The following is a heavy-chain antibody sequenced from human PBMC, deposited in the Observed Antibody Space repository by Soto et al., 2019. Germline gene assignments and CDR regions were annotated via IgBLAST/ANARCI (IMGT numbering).Heavy chain of an antibody. CDR1: GFTFISYA. CDR2: ISGSGGST. Sequence: EVQLLESGGGLVQPGGSLRLSCAASGFTFISYAMSWVRQAPGKWLEWVSAISGSGGSTYYEDSAKGRFTISRENSKTTLYVQMNSLRAEDTAVYYCAKVGGSTSTLYYYYMDVWGKGTTVAVSS. J-gene: IGHJ6*03. D-gene: IGHD2-2*01. V-gene: IGHV3-23*01. CDR3: AKVGGSTSTLYYYYMDV.